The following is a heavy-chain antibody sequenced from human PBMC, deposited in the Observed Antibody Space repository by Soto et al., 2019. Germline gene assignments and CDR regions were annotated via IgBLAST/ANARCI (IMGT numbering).Heavy chain of an antibody. CDR3: TRRYYDDSSGYYFDY. CDR2: IRSKANSYAT. CDR1: GFTFSGSA. Sequence: GGSLRLSCAASGFTFSGSAMHWVRQASGKGLEWVGRIRSKANSYATAYAASVKGSFAISRDDSKNTAYLQMNSLKTECTAVYYCTRRYYDDSSGYYFDYWGQGTLVTVSS. J-gene: IGHJ4*01. D-gene: IGHD3-22*01. V-gene: IGHV3-73*01.